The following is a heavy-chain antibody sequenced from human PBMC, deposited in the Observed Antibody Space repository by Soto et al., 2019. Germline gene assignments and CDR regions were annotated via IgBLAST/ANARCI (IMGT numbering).Heavy chain of an antibody. J-gene: IGHJ4*02. Sequence: GESLKISCKGPGYIFNNHWIGWVRQMPGKGLEWMAITYPGDGDTRYSPSFRGQVTISADKSIRTAYLYWSSLKASDTAIYYCVRPWTLQLPFDFWGQGTLVTVSS. CDR2: TYPGDGDT. D-gene: IGHD1-1*01. CDR3: VRPWTLQLPFDF. CDR1: GYIFNNHW. V-gene: IGHV5-51*01.